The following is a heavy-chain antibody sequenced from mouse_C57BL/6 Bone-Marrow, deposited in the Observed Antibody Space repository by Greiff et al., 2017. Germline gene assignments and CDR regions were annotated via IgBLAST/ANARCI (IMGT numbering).Heavy chain of an antibody. Sequence: VQLQQSVAELVRPGASVQLSCTASGFNIKNTYMHWVKQRPEQGLEWIGRIDPAPGNTTYAPKFQGKATITADTSSNTAFLQLSSLTSEDTAIYYWVSMGASYYAMDNWGQGTSVTVSS. D-gene: IGHD3-1*01. CDR2: IDPAPGNT. J-gene: IGHJ4*01. CDR1: GFNIKNTY. V-gene: IGHV14-3*01. CDR3: VSMGASYYAMDN.